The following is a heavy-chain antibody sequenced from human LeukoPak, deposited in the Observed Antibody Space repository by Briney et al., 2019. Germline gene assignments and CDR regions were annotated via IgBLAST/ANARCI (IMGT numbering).Heavy chain of an antibody. Sequence: GGSLRLSCAASGFTFSSYSMNWVRQAPGKGLEWVSYISSSGSTIYYADSVKGRFTISRDNAKNSLYLQMNSLRAEDTAVYYCARDAPQDIVVVPAGDDAFDIWGQGTMVTVSS. CDR2: ISSSGSTI. CDR3: ARDAPQDIVVVPAGDDAFDI. D-gene: IGHD2-2*01. V-gene: IGHV3-48*04. CDR1: GFTFSSYS. J-gene: IGHJ3*02.